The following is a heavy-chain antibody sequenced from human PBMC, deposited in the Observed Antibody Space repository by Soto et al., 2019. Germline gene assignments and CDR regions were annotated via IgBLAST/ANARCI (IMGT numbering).Heavy chain of an antibody. CDR2: FDPEDGET. CDR3: ATVKSAYYDILTGPQAGIDY. CDR1: GYTLTELS. V-gene: IGHV1-24*01. Sequence: ASVKVSCKVSGYTLTELSMHWVRQAPGKGLEWMGGFDPEDGETIYAQKFQGRVTMTEDTSTDTAYMELSSLRSEDTAVYYCATVKSAYYDILTGPQAGIDYWGQGTLVTVSS. D-gene: IGHD3-9*01. J-gene: IGHJ4*02.